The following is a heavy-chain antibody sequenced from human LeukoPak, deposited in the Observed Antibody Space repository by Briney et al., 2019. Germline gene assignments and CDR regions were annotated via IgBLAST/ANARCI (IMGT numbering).Heavy chain of an antibody. D-gene: IGHD3-3*01. Sequence: PSETLSLPSAVYGGSFSGYYWSLIRQRSGKRLVRIGEINHSGSTNYNPSLKSRVTISVDTSKNQFSLKLSSVTAADTAVYYCARGRGFHTIFGVVKTEFDYWGQGTLVTVSS. J-gene: IGHJ4*02. CDR2: INHSGST. CDR3: ARGRGFHTIFGVVKTEFDY. CDR1: GGSFSGYY. V-gene: IGHV4-34*01.